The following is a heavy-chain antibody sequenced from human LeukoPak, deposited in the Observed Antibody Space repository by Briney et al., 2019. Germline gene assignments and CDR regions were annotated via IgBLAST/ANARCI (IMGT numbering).Heavy chain of an antibody. Sequence: SETLSLTCTVSGGSINTHYWNWVRQPPGKGLEWIGYISYSGSTNYNPSLTSRVTISVDTSKNQFFLMLSSVTAADTAVSYCARGFDSKSTYFDYWGQGTLVTVSS. D-gene: IGHD5-12*01. J-gene: IGHJ4*02. CDR2: ISYSGST. V-gene: IGHV4-59*11. CDR3: ARGFDSKSTYFDY. CDR1: GGSINTHY.